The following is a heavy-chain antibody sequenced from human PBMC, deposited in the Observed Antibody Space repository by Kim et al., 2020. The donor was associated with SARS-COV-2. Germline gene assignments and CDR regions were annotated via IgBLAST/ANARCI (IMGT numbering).Heavy chain of an antibody. V-gene: IGHV1-46*01. CDR1: GYTFTSYY. CDR3: ASVSISMGAGY. Sequence: ASVKVSCKASGYTFTSYYMHWVRQALGQGLEWMGIINPSGGSTSYAQKFQGRVTMTRDTSTSTVYMELSSLKSEDTAVYYCASVSISMGAGYWGQRTLVTVSS. J-gene: IGHJ4*02. D-gene: IGHD6-13*01. CDR2: INPSGGST.